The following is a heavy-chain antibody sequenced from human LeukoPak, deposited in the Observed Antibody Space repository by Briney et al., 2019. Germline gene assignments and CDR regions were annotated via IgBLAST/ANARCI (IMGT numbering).Heavy chain of an antibody. V-gene: IGHV7-4-1*02. Sequence: GASVKVSCKASGYTFTNYAINWVRQAPGQGLEWMAWINTYTGNPTSAPGFTGRFVFSLDTAVSAAYLQISRLKAEDSAVYYCARGGSCSGGFCYSGMGRNDIWGQGTMVTVSS. CDR3: ARGGSCSGGFCYSGMGRNDI. CDR1: GYTFTNYA. CDR2: INTYTGNP. J-gene: IGHJ3*02. D-gene: IGHD2-15*01.